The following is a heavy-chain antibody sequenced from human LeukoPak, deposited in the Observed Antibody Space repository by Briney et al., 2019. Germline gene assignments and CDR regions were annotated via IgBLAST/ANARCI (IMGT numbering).Heavy chain of an antibody. Sequence: GGSLRLSCAASGFNLSSLAMSWVRQAPGKGLQWVSGISGSGGSTYYAGSVKGRFTISRDNSKNTLYLQMNSLRAEDTAVYYCAKDSTYDFWSAPDYWGQGTLVTVSS. CDR2: ISGSGGST. J-gene: IGHJ4*02. V-gene: IGHV3-23*01. D-gene: IGHD3-3*01. CDR3: AKDSTYDFWSAPDY. CDR1: GFNLSSLA.